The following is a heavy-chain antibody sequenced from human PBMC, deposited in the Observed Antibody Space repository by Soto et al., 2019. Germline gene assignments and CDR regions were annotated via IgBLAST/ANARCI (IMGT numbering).Heavy chain of an antibody. CDR2: IEISGRAT. CDR1: GFSVSNYA. V-gene: IGHV3-23*05. D-gene: IGHD3-16*01. J-gene: IGHJ4*02. Sequence: EVQLLESGGGLVQPGGSLRLSCIASGFSVSNYAKIWVRQAPGKGPEWVSSIEISGRATYYADAVKGRFTISRDDSKNAVYLQMNSLRGEDTAAYFCAKGDGGNFDHWGQGSLLTVSS. CDR3: AKGDGGNFDH.